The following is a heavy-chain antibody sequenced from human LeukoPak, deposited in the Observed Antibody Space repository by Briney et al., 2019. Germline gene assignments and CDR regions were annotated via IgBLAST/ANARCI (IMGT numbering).Heavy chain of an antibody. Sequence: GGSLRLPCTASGFTFSSFAMHWVRQAPGKGLEWVAVISYDGSNKYFADSVKGRFTISRDNSKNTLYLQMNSLRAEDTAVFYCARDQMISAAGLDYWGQGTLVTVSS. J-gene: IGHJ4*02. CDR1: GFTFSSFA. CDR2: ISYDGSNK. V-gene: IGHV3-30-3*01. CDR3: ARDQMISAAGLDY. D-gene: IGHD6-13*01.